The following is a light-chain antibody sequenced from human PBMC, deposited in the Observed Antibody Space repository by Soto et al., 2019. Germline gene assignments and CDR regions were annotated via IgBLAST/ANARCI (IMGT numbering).Light chain of an antibody. CDR3: SSYTRSGTYV. CDR2: DVN. Sequence: QSVLTQPASVSGSPGQSIAISCTGTSSAVVVYDYVSWYQQHPDKAPKLMLYDVNIRLSGVFNRFSGSKSGNTASLTISGLQAEDEADYYCSSYTRSGTYVFGTGTKVTVL. J-gene: IGLJ1*01. V-gene: IGLV2-14*03. CDR1: SSAVVVYDY.